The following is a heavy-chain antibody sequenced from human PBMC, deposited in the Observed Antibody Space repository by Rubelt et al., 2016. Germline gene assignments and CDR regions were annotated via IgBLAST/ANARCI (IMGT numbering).Heavy chain of an antibody. V-gene: IGHV3-21*01. Sequence: VQLVESGGGVVQPGRSLRLSCAASGFTFSSYGMHWVRQAPGKGLEWVSSISSSSSYINYAEQVKGRVTISRDNAKSSVYLQMNSLRAEDTAVYHCAREGDSGGCIAHWGQGTLVTVSS. J-gene: IGHJ4*02. CDR2: ISSSSSYI. CDR3: AREGDSGGCIAH. CDR1: GFTFSSYG. D-gene: IGHD1-26*01.